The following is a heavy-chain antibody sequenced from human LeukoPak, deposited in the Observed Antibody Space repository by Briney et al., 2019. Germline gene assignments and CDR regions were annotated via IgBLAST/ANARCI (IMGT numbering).Heavy chain of an antibody. CDR3: ASLYSSGWSLDY. D-gene: IGHD6-19*01. J-gene: IGHJ4*02. CDR2: ISYDGSNK. V-gene: IGHV3-30*03. CDR1: GFTFSSYG. Sequence: GRSLRLSCAASGFTFSSYGMPWVRQAPGKGLEWVAVISYDGSNKYYADSVKGRFTISRDNSKNTLYLQMSSLRAEDTAMYYCASLYSSGWSLDYWGQGTLVTVSS.